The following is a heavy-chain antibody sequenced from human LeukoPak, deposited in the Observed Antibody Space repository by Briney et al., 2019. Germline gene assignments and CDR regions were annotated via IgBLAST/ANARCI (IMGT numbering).Heavy chain of an antibody. CDR2: IYVDNNV. CDR1: GFIVSNNY. Sequence: GGSLRLSCVASGFIVSNNYLNWVRQAPGKGLEWLSIIYVDNNVYYADSVKGRFTISRDTSRNTVYLQMNSLTAEDTAIYYCARRAEGDYFYALDVWGQGTTVTVSS. J-gene: IGHJ6*02. D-gene: IGHD3-16*01. V-gene: IGHV3-53*01. CDR3: ARRAEGDYFYALDV.